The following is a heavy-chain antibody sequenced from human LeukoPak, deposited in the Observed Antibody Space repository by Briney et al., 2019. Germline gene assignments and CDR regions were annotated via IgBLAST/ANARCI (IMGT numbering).Heavy chain of an antibody. Sequence: SETLSLTCTVSGGSISSYYWSWIRQPPGKGLEWIGYIYCSGSTNYYPSLKSRVTISVDTSKNQFSLKLSSVTAADTAVYYCARADSSGWYEVDYWGQGTLVTVSS. CDR1: GGSISSYY. V-gene: IGHV4-59*01. CDR3: ARADSSGWYEVDY. D-gene: IGHD6-19*01. CDR2: IYCSGST. J-gene: IGHJ4*02.